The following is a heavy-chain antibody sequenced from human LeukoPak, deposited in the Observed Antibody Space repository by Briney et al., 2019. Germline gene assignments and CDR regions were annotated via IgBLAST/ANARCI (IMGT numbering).Heavy chain of an antibody. CDR1: GYTFTDYY. CDR2: INPNSGGT. Sequence: GASVKVSCKASGYTFTDYYMHWVRQAPGQGLEWMGRINPNSGGTNYAHKFQGRVTMTRDTSISTAYMELSRLGSDDTAVYYCASSPGTSIAAAATGYYYYMDVWGKGTTVTVSS. V-gene: IGHV1-2*06. J-gene: IGHJ6*03. CDR3: ASSPGTSIAAAATGYYYYMDV. D-gene: IGHD6-13*01.